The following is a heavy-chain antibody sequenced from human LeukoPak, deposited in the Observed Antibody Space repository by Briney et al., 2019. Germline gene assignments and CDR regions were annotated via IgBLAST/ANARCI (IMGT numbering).Heavy chain of an antibody. CDR3: AREPSGGYFFVD. D-gene: IGHD3-22*01. V-gene: IGHV4-59*11. CDR1: GGSLSTHY. J-gene: IGHJ4*02. CDR2: IYYSGST. Sequence: LETLSPTCTISGGSLSTHYWSWIRQPPGKGLEWIGHIYYSGSTNYNPSLKSRVTISEDTSRNQFSLRLSSVTAADTAVYYCAREPSGGYFFVDWGQGTLVTVSS.